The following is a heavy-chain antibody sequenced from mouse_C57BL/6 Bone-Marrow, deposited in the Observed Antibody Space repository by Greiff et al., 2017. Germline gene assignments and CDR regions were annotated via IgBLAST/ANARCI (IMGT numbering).Heavy chain of an antibody. D-gene: IGHD2-4*01. J-gene: IGHJ4*01. CDR2: ISNGGGST. CDR1: GFTFSDYY. CDR3: ARREIYYEYPYAMDY. V-gene: IGHV5-12*01. Sequence: EVQLVESGGGLVQPGGSLKLSCAASGFTFSDYYMYWVRQTPEKRLEWVAYISNGGGSTYYPDTVKVRFTISRDNAKNTLYLQMRRLKSEDTAMYYCARREIYYEYPYAMDYWGQGTSVTVSS.